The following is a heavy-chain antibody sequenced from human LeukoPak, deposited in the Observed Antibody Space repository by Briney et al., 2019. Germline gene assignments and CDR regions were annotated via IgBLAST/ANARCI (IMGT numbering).Heavy chain of an antibody. D-gene: IGHD3-9*01. CDR3: ARGAVKHDILTGPFDY. J-gene: IGHJ4*02. CDR2: INHSGST. Sequence: SETLSLTCAVYGGSFSGYYWSWIRQPPGKGLEWIGEINHSGSTNYNPSLKSRVTISVDTSKNQFSLKLSSVTAADTAVYYCARGAVKHDILTGPFDYWGQGTLVTVSS. V-gene: IGHV4-34*01. CDR1: GGSFSGYY.